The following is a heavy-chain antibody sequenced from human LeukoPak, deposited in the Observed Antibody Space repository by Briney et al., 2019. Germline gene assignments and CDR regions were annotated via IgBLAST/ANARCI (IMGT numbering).Heavy chain of an antibody. J-gene: IGHJ4*02. CDR2: INHSGST. CDR1: GESFSGYY. D-gene: IGHD5-12*01. V-gene: IGHV4-34*01. CDR3: ARRYSGYDPPPDY. Sequence: SETLSLTCAVYGESFSGYYWSWIRQPPGKGLEWIGEINHSGSTNYNPSLKSRVTISVDTSKNQFSLKLSSVTAADTAVYYCARRYSGYDPPPDYWGQGTLVTVSS.